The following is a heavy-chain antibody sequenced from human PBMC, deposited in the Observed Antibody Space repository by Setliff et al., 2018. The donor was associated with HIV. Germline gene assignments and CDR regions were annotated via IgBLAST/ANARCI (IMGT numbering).Heavy chain of an antibody. V-gene: IGHV4-31*03. CDR3: ARVDGYTLRIDY. D-gene: IGHD5-12*01. CDR2: IYYSGST. CDR1: GGSISSGGYF. J-gene: IGHJ4*02. Sequence: SETLSLTCTVSGGSISSGGYFWSWIRQLPGKGLEWIGYIYYSGSTFYSPSLKSRLSISVDTAKNQFSLKLTSVTAADTAVYYCARVDGYTLRIDYWGLGTLVTVSS.